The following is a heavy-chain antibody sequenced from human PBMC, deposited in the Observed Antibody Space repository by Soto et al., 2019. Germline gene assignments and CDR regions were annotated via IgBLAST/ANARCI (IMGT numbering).Heavy chain of an antibody. Sequence: PGESLKISCKGSGYSFTSYWIGWVCQLPGKGLEWMGIIYPGDSDTRYSPSFQGQVIISADKSINTAYLQWSSLKASDTAMYYCARVHIVTTMGFDYWAQGTLVTVSS. J-gene: IGHJ4*02. CDR3: ARVHIVTTMGFDY. D-gene: IGHD5-12*01. CDR2: IYPGDSDT. CDR1: GYSFTSYW. V-gene: IGHV5-51*01.